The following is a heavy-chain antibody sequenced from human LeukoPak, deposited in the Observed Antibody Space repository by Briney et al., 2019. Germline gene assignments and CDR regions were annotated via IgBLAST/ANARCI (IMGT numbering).Heavy chain of an antibody. J-gene: IGHJ4*02. D-gene: IGHD6-19*01. CDR1: GFTFSSYS. V-gene: IGHV3-21*04. CDR3: AREVKAVPGDESFDY. CDR2: ISSSSSYI. Sequence: GGSLRLSCAASGFTFSSYSMNWVRQAPGKGLEWVSSISSSSSYIYYADPVKGRFTISRDNAKNSLYLQMNSLRAEDTAVYYCAREVKAVPGDESFDYWGQGTLVTVSS.